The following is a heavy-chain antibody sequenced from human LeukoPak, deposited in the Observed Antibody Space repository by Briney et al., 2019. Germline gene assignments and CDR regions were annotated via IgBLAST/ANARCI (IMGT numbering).Heavy chain of an antibody. CDR2: INPNSGGT. Sequence: ASVTVSCKASGYTFTGYYMHWVRQAPGQGLEWMGWINPNSGGTNYAQKFQGRVTMTRDTSISTAYMELSRLRSDDTAVYYCARDLEVVVVPAAKPVYYYYGMDVWGQGTTVTVSS. D-gene: IGHD2-2*01. V-gene: IGHV1-2*02. J-gene: IGHJ6*02. CDR1: GYTFTGYY. CDR3: ARDLEVVVVPAAKPVYYYYGMDV.